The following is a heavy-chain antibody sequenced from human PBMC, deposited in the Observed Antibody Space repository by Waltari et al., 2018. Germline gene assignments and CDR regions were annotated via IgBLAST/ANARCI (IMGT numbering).Heavy chain of an antibody. Sequence: QVQLQQSGPGLVQPSQTLSLTCAISGASLSSHTVAWNWIRQSPSRGLAWLGRIYRGSNDYAVSVRSRITINSDTSKSQFSLQFHSVTPEDTALYFCARGVWSAFDTWGQGTMVTVSS. D-gene: IGHD2-8*02. CDR3: ARGVWSAFDT. V-gene: IGHV6-1*01. CDR1: GASLSSHTVA. CDR2: IYRGSN. J-gene: IGHJ3*02.